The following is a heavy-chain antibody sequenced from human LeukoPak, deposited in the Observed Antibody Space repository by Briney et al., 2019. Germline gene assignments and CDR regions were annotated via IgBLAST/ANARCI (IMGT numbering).Heavy chain of an antibody. D-gene: IGHD5-12*01. CDR3: AKSGGYWPTGY. Sequence: GGSLRLSCAASGFTFSSYAMSWVRQAPGKGLEWVSAISGSGGSTYYADSVKGRFTISRDNSKTTLYLQMNSLRAEDTAVYYCAKSGGYWPTGYRGQGTLVTVSS. CDR1: GFTFSSYA. V-gene: IGHV3-23*01. J-gene: IGHJ4*02. CDR2: ISGSGGST.